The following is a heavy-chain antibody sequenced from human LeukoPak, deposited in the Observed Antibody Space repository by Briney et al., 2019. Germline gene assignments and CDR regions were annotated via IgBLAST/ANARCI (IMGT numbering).Heavy chain of an antibody. CDR1: GNTFTSSH. D-gene: IGHD3-16*01. CDR2: INIGDGYT. Sequence: ASVKVSCKASGNTFTSSHMHWVRQAPGQGLEWMGIINIGDGYTKYAQKFQGRVTITRDTSTSTLYMELSSLRSEDMAVYYCAKDRGGSYTFDIWGQGTMVTVSS. CDR3: AKDRGGSYTFDI. V-gene: IGHV1-46*01. J-gene: IGHJ3*02.